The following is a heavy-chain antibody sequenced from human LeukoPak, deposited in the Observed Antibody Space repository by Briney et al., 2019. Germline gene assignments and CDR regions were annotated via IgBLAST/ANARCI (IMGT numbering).Heavy chain of an antibody. CDR3: ARQSAYDLDY. CDR2: IYYRGIM. D-gene: IGHD5-12*01. CDR1: GASISSYY. Sequence: KPSETLSLTCTVSGASISSYYWSWIRQPPGKGLEWIGYIYYRGIMNYNPSLRSRVTISVDTSKNQFSLKLSSVTTADTAVYYCARQSAYDLDYWGQGTLVTVSS. V-gene: IGHV4-59*08. J-gene: IGHJ4*02.